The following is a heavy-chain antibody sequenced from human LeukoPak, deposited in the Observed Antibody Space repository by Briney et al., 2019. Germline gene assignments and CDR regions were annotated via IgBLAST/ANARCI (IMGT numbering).Heavy chain of an antibody. CDR2: INLNNGGT. Sequence: GASVKVSCKSSGFTFTDYYIHWVRQAPGQGLEWMGWINLNNGGTKYTQKFQGRVTMTRDTSITTAYMELSRLTSDDTAVYYCARDDGRSSENAFDVWGQGTMVTVSS. D-gene: IGHD6-6*01. J-gene: IGHJ3*01. CDR1: GFTFTDYY. V-gene: IGHV1-2*02. CDR3: ARDDGRSSENAFDV.